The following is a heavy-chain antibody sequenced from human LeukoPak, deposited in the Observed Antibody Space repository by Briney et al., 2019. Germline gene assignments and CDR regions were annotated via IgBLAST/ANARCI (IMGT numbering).Heavy chain of an antibody. D-gene: IGHD5-18*01. Sequence: GGSLRLSCAASEFTFNSHVMHWFRQAPGKGLEWVAVISADGKTAYYADSLKGRFTISRDNAKNSLYLQMNSLRAEDTAVYYCARGYQPRWIQLWFPFFDYWGQGTLVTVSS. CDR3: ARGYQPRWIQLWFPFFDY. J-gene: IGHJ4*02. V-gene: IGHV3-30*03. CDR1: EFTFNSHV. CDR2: ISADGKTA.